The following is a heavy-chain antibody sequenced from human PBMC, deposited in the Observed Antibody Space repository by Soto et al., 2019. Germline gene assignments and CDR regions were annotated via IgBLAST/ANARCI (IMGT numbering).Heavy chain of an antibody. V-gene: IGHV4-30-2*02. Sequence: PSETLSLTCAVSGGSIISGGYSWSWIRQPPGKGLEWIGYIYHSGSTYYNPSLKSRVTISVDTSKNQFSLKLRSVTGADTAVYYCARRYGGNFDYWGQGTLVTVSS. D-gene: IGHD1-26*01. CDR2: IYHSGST. CDR3: ARRYGGNFDY. CDR1: GGSIISGGYS. J-gene: IGHJ4*02.